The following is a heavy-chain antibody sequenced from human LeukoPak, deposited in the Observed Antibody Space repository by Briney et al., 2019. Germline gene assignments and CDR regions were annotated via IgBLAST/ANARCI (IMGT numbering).Heavy chain of an antibody. CDR3: ATRLGYCSSTSCRNYYYYGMDV. J-gene: IGHJ6*02. CDR1: GFTFSSYA. Sequence: GGSLRLSCAASGFTFSSYAMSWVRQAPGKGLEWVSAIRGSGGSTYYADSVKGRFTISRDNSKNTLYLQMNSLRAEDTAVYYCATRLGYCSSTSCRNYYYYGMDVWGQGTTVTVSS. CDR2: IRGSGGST. V-gene: IGHV3-23*01. D-gene: IGHD2-2*01.